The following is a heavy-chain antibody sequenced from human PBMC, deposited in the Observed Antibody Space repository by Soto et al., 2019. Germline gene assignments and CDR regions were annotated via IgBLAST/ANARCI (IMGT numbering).Heavy chain of an antibody. Sequence: QVQLVQSGAEVKKPGASVKVSCKTSGYPFTSYHISWVRQAPGQGLEWMGWISAYNTNTNYAQKFQGRVTMTTDTLTSTAYMELRSLISDDTAVYYCARDTPPTDYRGQGTLVTVSS. CDR2: ISAYNTNT. V-gene: IGHV1-18*01. J-gene: IGHJ4*02. CDR3: ARDTPPTDY. CDR1: GYPFTSYH.